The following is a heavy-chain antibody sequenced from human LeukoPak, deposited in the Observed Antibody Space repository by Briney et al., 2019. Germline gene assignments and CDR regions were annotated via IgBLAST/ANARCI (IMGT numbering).Heavy chain of an antibody. CDR1: GGSFSGYY. CDR3: ARERRLWSGGYYRMDV. V-gene: IGHV4-34*01. CDR2: VNLGGST. D-gene: IGHD3-3*01. Sequence: NPSETRSLTCAVYGGSFSGYYWTWIRQPPGKGLEWIGDVNLGGSTNYTPSLKSRVTISVDTSKNQFSLKLSSVTAADTAVYYCARERRLWSGGYYRMDVWGQGTTVTVCS. J-gene: IGHJ6*02.